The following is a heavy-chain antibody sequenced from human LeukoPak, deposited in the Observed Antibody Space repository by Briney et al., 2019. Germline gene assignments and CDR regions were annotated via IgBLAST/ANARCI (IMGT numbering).Heavy chain of an antibody. V-gene: IGHV1-2*02. CDR3: ASMGAGGYCSSTSCYTPDY. Sequence: ASVMVSCKASGYTFTGYYMHWVRQAPGQGLEWMGWINPNSGGTNYAQTFQGRVTMTRETSISRADMELSRLRSDDTAVYYCASMGAGGYCSSTSCYTPDYWGQGTLVTVSS. J-gene: IGHJ4*02. CDR1: GYTFTGYY. CDR2: INPNSGGT. D-gene: IGHD2-2*02.